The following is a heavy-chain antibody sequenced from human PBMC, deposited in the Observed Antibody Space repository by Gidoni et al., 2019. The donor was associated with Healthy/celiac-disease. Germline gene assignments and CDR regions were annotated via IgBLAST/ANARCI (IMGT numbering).Heavy chain of an antibody. J-gene: IGHJ6*02. V-gene: IGHV6-1*01. D-gene: IGHD3-22*01. CDR2: TYYRSKWYN. CDR1: GDSVSSNTAA. Sequence: QVQLQQSGPGLVKPSQTLSLTCAISGDSVSSNTAAWNWIRQSPSRGLEWLGRTYYRSKWYNDYAVSVKSRITINPDTSKNQFSLQLNSVTPEDTAVYYCAREGAPQAYDVYYYYGMDVWGQGTTVTVSS. CDR3: AREGAPQAYDVYYYYGMDV.